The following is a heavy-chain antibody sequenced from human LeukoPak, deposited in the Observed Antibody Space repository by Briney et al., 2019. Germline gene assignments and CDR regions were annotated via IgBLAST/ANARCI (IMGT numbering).Heavy chain of an antibody. CDR1: GGSISSYY. Sequence: PSETLSLTCSVSGGSISSYYWSWIRQPPGKGLEWIGYIYYSGSTKYNPSLKSRVTISVDTSKNQFSLKLSSVTAADTAVYYCASLSSGAGFDVWGQGTVVTVSS. CDR3: ASLSSGAGFDV. CDR2: IYYSGST. V-gene: IGHV4-59*08. J-gene: IGHJ3*01. D-gene: IGHD3-22*01.